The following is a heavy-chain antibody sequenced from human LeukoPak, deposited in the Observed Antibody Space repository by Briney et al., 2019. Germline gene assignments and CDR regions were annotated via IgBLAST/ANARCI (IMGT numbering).Heavy chain of an antibody. CDR2: IWYDGSNK. CDR1: GFTFSSYG. D-gene: IGHD2-2*01. CDR3: AKGMRVVVPAAMDY. V-gene: IGHV3-33*06. J-gene: IGHJ4*02. Sequence: PGRSLRLSCAASGFTFSSYGMHWVRQAPGKGLEWVAVIWYDGSNKYYADSVKGQFTISRDNSKNTLYLQMNSLRAEDTAVYYCAKGMRVVVPAAMDYWGQGTLVTVSS.